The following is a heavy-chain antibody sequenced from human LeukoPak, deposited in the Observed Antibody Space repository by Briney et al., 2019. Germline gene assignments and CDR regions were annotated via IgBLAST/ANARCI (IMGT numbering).Heavy chain of an antibody. J-gene: IGHJ4*02. CDR1: GGSIRSSYYY. Sequence: SETLSLTCTVSGGSIRSSYYYWGWIRQPPGKGLGWIGSIYYSGSTYYNPSLKSRVTISVDTSKNQFSLKLSSVTAADTAVYYCARLGGAVDYWGQGTLVTVSS. CDR3: ARLGGAVDY. CDR2: IYYSGST. D-gene: IGHD3-16*01. V-gene: IGHV4-39*01.